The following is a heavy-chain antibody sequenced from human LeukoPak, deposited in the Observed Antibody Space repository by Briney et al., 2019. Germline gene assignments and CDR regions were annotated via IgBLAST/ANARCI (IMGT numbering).Heavy chain of an antibody. J-gene: IGHJ4*02. D-gene: IGHD5-12*01. CDR1: GGTFSSYA. CDR3: ARDSGSGYDRRAFDY. CDR2: IIPIFGTA. Sequence: SVKVSCKASGGTFSSYAISWVRQAPGQGLEWMGGIIPIFGTANYAQKFQGRVTITADESTSTAYMELSSLRSEGTAVYYCARDSGSGYDRRAFDYWGQGTLVTVSS. V-gene: IGHV1-69*13.